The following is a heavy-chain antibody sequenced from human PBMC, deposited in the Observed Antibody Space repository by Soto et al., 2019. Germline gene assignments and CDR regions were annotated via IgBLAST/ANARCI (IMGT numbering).Heavy chain of an antibody. CDR3: AKDLRISPILIIGGDAFDL. Sequence: QPGGSLRLSCAASGFSFSNYAMNWVRQAPGKRLEWVSSLSGSGDYTHYAESVKGRFTISRDISKNTLYLQMNSLRVEDTVVYFCAKDLRISPILIIGGDAFDLWGQGTMVTVSS. V-gene: IGHV3-23*01. D-gene: IGHD2-8*01. J-gene: IGHJ3*01. CDR2: LSGSGDYT. CDR1: GFSFSNYA.